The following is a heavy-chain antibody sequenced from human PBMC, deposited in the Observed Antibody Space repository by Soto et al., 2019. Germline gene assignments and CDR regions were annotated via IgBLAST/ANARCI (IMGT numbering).Heavy chain of an antibody. CDR2: ISYDGSNK. J-gene: IGHJ6*02. V-gene: IGHV3-30*18. D-gene: IGHD6-13*01. CDR1: GFTFSSYG. CDR3: AKESPRGAAASYYYSGMDV. Sequence: QVQRVESGGGVVQPGRSLRLSCAASGFTFSSYGRHWVRQAPGKGLEWVAVISYDGSNKYYADSVKGRFTISRDNSKNTLYLQMNSLRAEDTAVYYCAKESPRGAAASYYYSGMDVWGHGTTVTVSS.